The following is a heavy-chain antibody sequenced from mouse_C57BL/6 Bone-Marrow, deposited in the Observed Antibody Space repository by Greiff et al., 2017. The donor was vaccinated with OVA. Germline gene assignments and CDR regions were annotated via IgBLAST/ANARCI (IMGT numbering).Heavy chain of an antibody. Sequence: EVKLMESGGDLVKPGGSLKLSCAASGFTFSSYGMSWVRQTPDKRLEWVATISSGGSYTYYPDSVKGRFTISRDNAKNTLYLQMSSLKSEDTAMYYCARPYYRDAMDYWGKGTSAPVSS. CDR3: ARPYYRDAMDY. J-gene: IGHJ4*01. CDR1: GFTFSSYG. CDR2: ISSGGSYT. V-gene: IGHV5-6*01. D-gene: IGHD2-14*01.